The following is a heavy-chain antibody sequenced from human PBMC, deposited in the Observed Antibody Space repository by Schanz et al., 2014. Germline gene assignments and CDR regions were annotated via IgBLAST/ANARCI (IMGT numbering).Heavy chain of an antibody. CDR1: GFTFSKYW. J-gene: IGHJ4*02. D-gene: IGHD5-12*01. Sequence: EVQLVESGGGLVQPGGSLRLSCGGSGFTFSKYWMSWVRQAPGKGLEWVANIKQDGSEKYYVDAVKGRFTISRDNSRNTLYLQRNSLRTEDTAVYYCASPSGYSDYGTYLDFWGQGTLVTVSS. CDR2: IKQDGSEK. CDR3: ASPSGYSDYGTYLDF. V-gene: IGHV3-7*02.